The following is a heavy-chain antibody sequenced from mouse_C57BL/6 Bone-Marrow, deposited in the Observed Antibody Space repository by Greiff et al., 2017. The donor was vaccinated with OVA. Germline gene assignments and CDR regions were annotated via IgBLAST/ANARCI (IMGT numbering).Heavy chain of an antibody. CDR1: GYTFTSYW. J-gene: IGHJ3*01. CDR3: ARDYDCDEGFAY. D-gene: IGHD2-4*01. Sequence: QVQLQQSGAELVKPGASVKMSCKASGYTFTSYWITWVKQRPGQGLEWIGDIYPGSGSTNYNEKFKSKATLTVDTSSSTAYMQLSSLTSEDSAVYYCARDYDCDEGFAYWGQGTLVTVSA. CDR2: IYPGSGST. V-gene: IGHV1-55*01.